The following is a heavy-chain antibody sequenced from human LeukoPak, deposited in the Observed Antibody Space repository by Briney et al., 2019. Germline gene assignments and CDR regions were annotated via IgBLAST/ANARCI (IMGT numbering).Heavy chain of an antibody. J-gene: IGHJ5*02. V-gene: IGHV1-69*13. CDR1: GGTFISYA. CDR3: ARDCSSTSCPFDP. D-gene: IGHD2-2*01. Sequence: SVKVSCKASGGTFISYAISWVRQAPGQGLEWMGGIIPIFGTANYAQKFQGRVTITADESTSTAYIELSSLRSEDTAVYYCARDCSSTSCPFDPWGQGTLVTVSS. CDR2: IIPIFGTA.